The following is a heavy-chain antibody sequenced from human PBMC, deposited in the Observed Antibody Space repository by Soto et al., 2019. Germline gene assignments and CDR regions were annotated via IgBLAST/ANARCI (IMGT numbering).Heavy chain of an antibody. Sequence: SVKVSCKASGGTFSSYAISWVRQAPGQGLEWMGGIIPIFGTADYAQKFQGRVTIIADESTSTAYMELSSLKYEDTAVYYCAGHSSGVPGYYYGMDVWGQGTTVTVSS. CDR3: AGHSSGVPGYYYGMDV. D-gene: IGHD3-22*01. CDR1: GGTFSSYA. V-gene: IGHV1-69*13. J-gene: IGHJ6*02. CDR2: IIPIFGTA.